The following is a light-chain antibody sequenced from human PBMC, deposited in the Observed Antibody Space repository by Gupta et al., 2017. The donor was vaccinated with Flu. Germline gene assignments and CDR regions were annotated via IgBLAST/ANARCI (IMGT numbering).Light chain of an antibody. J-gene: IGKJ1*01. CDR3: QQYHTSPWT. CDR1: QSVLYSPNRGNY. V-gene: IGKV4-1*01. CDR2: WAS. Sequence: NCKSSQSVLYSPNRGNYLAWYQHKAGQHPRLLISWASTRESGVPDRFSASGSGRDFSLTISSLQAEDVAVYYCQQYHTSPWTFGQGTRVEIK.